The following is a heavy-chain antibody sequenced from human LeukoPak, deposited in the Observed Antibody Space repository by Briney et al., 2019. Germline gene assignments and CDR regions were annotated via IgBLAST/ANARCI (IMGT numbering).Heavy chain of an antibody. CDR2: INHSGST. Sequence: SETLSLTCAVYGGSFSGYYWSWIRQPPGKGLEWIGEINHSGSTNYNPSLKSRVTISVDTSKNQFSLRLSSVTAADTAVYYCAGVGGSSEGFDYWGQGTLITVSS. D-gene: IGHD1-26*01. CDR3: AGVGGSSEGFDY. J-gene: IGHJ4*02. V-gene: IGHV4-34*01. CDR1: GGSFSGYY.